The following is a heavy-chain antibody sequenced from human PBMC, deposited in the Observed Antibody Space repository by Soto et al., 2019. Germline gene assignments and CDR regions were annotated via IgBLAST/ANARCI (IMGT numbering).Heavy chain of an antibody. J-gene: IGHJ6*03. D-gene: IGHD3-10*01. Sequence: GESLKISCAASGFTFSSYAMSWVRQAPGKGLEWVSAISGSGGSTYYADSVKGRFTISRDNSKNTLYLQMNSLRAEDTAVYYCAKVRVGAGRSYYGSGSYSSPRGNQVYYYYYMDVWGKGTTVTVSS. CDR2: ISGSGGST. CDR3: AKVRVGAGRSYYGSGSYSSPRGNQVYYYYYMDV. CDR1: GFTFSSYA. V-gene: IGHV3-23*01.